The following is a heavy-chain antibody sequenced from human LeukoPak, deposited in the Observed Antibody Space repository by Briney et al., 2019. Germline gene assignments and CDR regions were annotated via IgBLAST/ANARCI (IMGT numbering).Heavy chain of an antibody. D-gene: IGHD2-2*01. CDR1: GFTFSSYA. CDR3: ARDRGGCSSTSCSPAFDI. CDR2: ISYDGSNK. Sequence: PGRSLRLSCAATGFTFSSYAMHWVRQAPGKGLEWVAVISYDGSNKYYADSVKGRFTISRDNSKNTLYLQMNSLRAEDTAVYYCARDRGGCSSTSCSPAFDIWGQGTMVTVSS. V-gene: IGHV3-30*04. J-gene: IGHJ3*02.